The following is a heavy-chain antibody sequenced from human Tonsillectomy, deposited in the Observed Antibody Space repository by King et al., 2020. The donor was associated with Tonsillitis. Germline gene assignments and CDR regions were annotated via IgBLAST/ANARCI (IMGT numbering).Heavy chain of an antibody. D-gene: IGHD3-22*01. V-gene: IGHV3-30*18. CDR2: ISYDGSNE. CDR1: GFTFSTYG. J-gene: IGHJ4*02. CDR3: EKDYYDNSGFWGSVC. Sequence: VQLVESGGGVVQPGRSLRLTCAASGFTFSTYGMHWVRQAPGKGLEWVAMISYDGSNEYYADSVKGRFTISRDNSKNTLYLQMSSLRPEDTAIYYCEKDYYDNSGFWGSVCWGQGTLVTVSS.